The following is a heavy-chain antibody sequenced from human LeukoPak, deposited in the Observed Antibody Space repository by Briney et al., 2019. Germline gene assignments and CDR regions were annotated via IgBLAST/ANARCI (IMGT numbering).Heavy chain of an antibody. V-gene: IGHV1-2*02. CDR2: INPNSGGT. Sequence: GASVKVSCKASGYTFTAYFLHWVRRAPGQGFEWMGWINPNSGGTYYTQTFQDRVTMTRDTSISTAYMELSSLRSDETAVYYCARAQSLTAPAGTFANSWGQGTLVTVSS. J-gene: IGHJ4*02. D-gene: IGHD6-13*01. CDR1: GYTFTAYF. CDR3: ARAQSLTAPAGTFANS.